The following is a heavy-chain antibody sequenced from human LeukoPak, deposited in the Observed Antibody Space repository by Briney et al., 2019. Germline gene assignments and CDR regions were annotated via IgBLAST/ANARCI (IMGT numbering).Heavy chain of an antibody. CDR3: ARGRVDFWSGYGMDV. D-gene: IGHD3-3*01. CDR2: INPNSGGT. CDR1: GYTFTCYY. J-gene: IGHJ6*02. Sequence: GASVKVSCKASGYTFTCYYMHWVRQAPGQGLEWMGWINPNSGGTNYAQKFQGRVTMTRDTSISTAYMELSRLRSDDTAVYYCARGRVDFWSGYGMDVWGQGTTVTVSS. V-gene: IGHV1-2*02.